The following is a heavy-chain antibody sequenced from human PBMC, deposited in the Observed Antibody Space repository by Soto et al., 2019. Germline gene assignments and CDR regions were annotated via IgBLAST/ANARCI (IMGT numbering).Heavy chain of an antibody. Sequence: QVQLVQSGAEVKKPGASVKVSCKATGYTFTSYGINWVRQAPRQGLEWMGWISANNGNTHYAQKLQGRVTMTTDTSTSTAYMELRSLRSDDTAVYYCARVQSGYDFAYWGQGTLVTVSS. CDR2: ISANNGNT. V-gene: IGHV1-18*01. CDR1: GYTFTSYG. CDR3: ARVQSGYDFAY. D-gene: IGHD5-12*01. J-gene: IGHJ4*02.